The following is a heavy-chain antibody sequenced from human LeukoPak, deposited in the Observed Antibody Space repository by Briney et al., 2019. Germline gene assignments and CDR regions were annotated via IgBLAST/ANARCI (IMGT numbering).Heavy chain of an antibody. V-gene: IGHV3-23*01. CDR3: AKDREWLVAGLKDY. CDR1: GFTFSSYA. CDR2: ISGSGGST. D-gene: IGHD6-19*01. Sequence: GGSLRLSCAASGFTFSSYAMSWVRQAPGKGLEWVSAISGSGGSTYYADSVKGRFTISGDNSKNTLYLQMNSLRAEDTAVYYCAKDREWLVAGLKDYWGQGTLVTVSS. J-gene: IGHJ4*02.